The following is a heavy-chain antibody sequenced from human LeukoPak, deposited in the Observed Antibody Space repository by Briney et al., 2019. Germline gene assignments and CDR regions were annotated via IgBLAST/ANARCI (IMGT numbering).Heavy chain of an antibody. D-gene: IGHD2-21*01. CDR3: ARDFVYARAIDY. Sequence: GGSLRLSCAASGFTFSSYWMHWVRQAPGKGLVWVSRINSDGSSTTYADSVKGRFTISRDNAKNSLYLQMNSLRAEDTAVYYCARDFVYARAIDYWGQGTLVTVSS. CDR1: GFTFSSYW. J-gene: IGHJ4*02. V-gene: IGHV3-74*01. CDR2: INSDGSST.